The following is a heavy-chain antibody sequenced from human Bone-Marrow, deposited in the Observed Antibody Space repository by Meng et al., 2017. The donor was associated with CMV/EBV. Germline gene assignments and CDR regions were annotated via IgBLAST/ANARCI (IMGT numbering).Heavy chain of an antibody. CDR2: ISATGGNT. CDR3: AKDPGSGYWVY. Sequence: VQVSADGGGMATPGGPLTIASTCMVCPFASYARSCVRRARGKGLEMVSTISATGGNTYYADSVKGRLAVSRDNSKNIMYLQMNNLRGEDTARYYCAKDPGSGYWVYWGQGTLVTVSS. V-gene: IGHV3-23*01. CDR1: VCPFASYA. D-gene: IGHD3-22*01. J-gene: IGHJ4*01.